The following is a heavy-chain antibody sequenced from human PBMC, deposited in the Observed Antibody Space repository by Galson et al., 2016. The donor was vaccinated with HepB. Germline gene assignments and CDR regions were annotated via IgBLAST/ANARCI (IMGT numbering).Heavy chain of an antibody. CDR2: IKQDGSEQ. Sequence: SLRLSCAASGFTFSSYWMSWVRQAPGKRLECVANIKQDGSEQYYVDSVKGRLTISRDNAKNSLYLQMNSLRDEDTAIYFCARDGNHGYDMDYWGQGTTVTVSS. CDR1: GFTFSSYW. V-gene: IGHV3-7*01. D-gene: IGHD1-14*01. CDR3: ARDGNHGYDMDY. J-gene: IGHJ6*03.